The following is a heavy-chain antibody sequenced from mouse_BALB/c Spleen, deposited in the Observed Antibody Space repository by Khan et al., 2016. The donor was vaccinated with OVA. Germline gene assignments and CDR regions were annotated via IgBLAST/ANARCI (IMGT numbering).Heavy chain of an antibody. Sequence: LVESGPELKKPGETVKISCKASGYTFTNYGMNWVKQAPGKGLKWMGWINTYTGEPTYADDFKGRFAFSLESSASTAYFQINNLKNEDTATYFCTSGGYWYFDVWGAGTTVTVSS. D-gene: IGHD1-1*02. V-gene: IGHV9-3-1*01. CDR1: GYTFTNYG. J-gene: IGHJ1*01. CDR2: INTYTGEP. CDR3: TSGGYWYFDV.